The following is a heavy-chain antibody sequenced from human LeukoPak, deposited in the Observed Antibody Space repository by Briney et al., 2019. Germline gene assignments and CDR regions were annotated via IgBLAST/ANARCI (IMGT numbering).Heavy chain of an antibody. CDR2: VVSDGSST. CDR3: GRDHFSVADY. Sequence: GGSLRLSCAASGFPFSNYWMHWVRQAPGKGLVWVARVVSDGSSTNYADSVKGRFTISRDNTKNTVYLQMNSLTVEDTAVYYCGRDHFSVADYWGQGTLVTVSA. J-gene: IGHJ4*02. D-gene: IGHD3-3*02. CDR1: GFPFSNYW. V-gene: IGHV3-74*01.